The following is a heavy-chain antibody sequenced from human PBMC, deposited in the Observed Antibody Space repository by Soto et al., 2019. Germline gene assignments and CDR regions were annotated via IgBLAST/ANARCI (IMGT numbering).Heavy chain of an antibody. D-gene: IGHD3-22*01. J-gene: IGHJ5*02. CDR1: GDSVSSNSAA. CDR2: TYYRSKWYN. Sequence: SQTLSLTCAISGDSVSSNSAAWNWIRQSPSRGLEWLGRTYYRSKWYNDYAVSVKSRITIKPDTSKNQFSLQLNSVTPEDTAVYYCARDYYYSSGTLNWFDPWGQGTLVTVSS. CDR3: ARDYYYSSGTLNWFDP. V-gene: IGHV6-1*01.